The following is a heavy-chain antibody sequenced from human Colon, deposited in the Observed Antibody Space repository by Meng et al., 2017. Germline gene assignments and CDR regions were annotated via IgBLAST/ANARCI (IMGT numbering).Heavy chain of an antibody. Sequence: QVQVQEPGPGLVKPSWTLSPTCTVSGGSITSSDWWSWVRQTPGKGLEWIGETYQNGRPNYNPSLKSRVTISVDKSKNQFSLNMTSVTAADTAVYYCAREVVVAGTRNWLDPWGQGILVTVSS. J-gene: IGHJ5*02. D-gene: IGHD6-19*01. CDR1: GGSITSSDW. V-gene: IGHV4-4*02. CDR2: TYQNGRP. CDR3: AREVVVAGTRNWLDP.